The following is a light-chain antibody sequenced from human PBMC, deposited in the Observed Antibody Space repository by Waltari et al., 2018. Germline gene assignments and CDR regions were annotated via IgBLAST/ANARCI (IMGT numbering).Light chain of an antibody. CDR2: DAS. J-gene: IGKJ2*02. CDR1: RDINNF. Sequence: DIQMTQSPSSLSASVGDRVTISCQASRDINNFLNWYQQKPGKAPTLLIYDASNLEIGVPSRFSGRGSGTHFTLTITNVQPEDVATYYCQLYDDFPPCTFGQGTKLDIK. CDR3: QLYDDFPPCT. V-gene: IGKV1-33*01.